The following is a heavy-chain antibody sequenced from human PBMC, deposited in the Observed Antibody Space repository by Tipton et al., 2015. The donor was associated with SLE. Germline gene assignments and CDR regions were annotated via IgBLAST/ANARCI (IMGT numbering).Heavy chain of an antibody. D-gene: IGHD3-16*02. J-gene: IGHJ3*02. V-gene: IGHV4-34*01. CDR2: INHSGSP. CDR3: ARSNYDYIWGSYRASAAADAFDI. CDR1: GGSFSGYS. Sequence: LRLSCAVYGGSFSGYSWSWIRQPPGKGREWIGEINHSGSPNYNPSLKSRVTISVDTSKNQFSLKLSSVTAADTAVYYCARSNYDYIWGSYRASAAADAFDIWGQGTMVTVSS.